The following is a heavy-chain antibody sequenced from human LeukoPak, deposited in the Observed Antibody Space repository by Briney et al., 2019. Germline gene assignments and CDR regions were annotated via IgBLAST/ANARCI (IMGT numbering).Heavy chain of an antibody. Sequence: SETLSLTCTVSGGSISSGGYYWSWIRQHPGKGLEWIGYIYYSGSTYYNPSLKSRVTISVDTSKNQLSLKLSSVTAADTAVYYCARVNGITIFGAGWLDPWGQGTLVTVSS. D-gene: IGHD3-3*01. V-gene: IGHV4-31*03. J-gene: IGHJ5*02. CDR1: GGSISSGGYY. CDR2: IYYSGST. CDR3: ARVNGITIFGAGWLDP.